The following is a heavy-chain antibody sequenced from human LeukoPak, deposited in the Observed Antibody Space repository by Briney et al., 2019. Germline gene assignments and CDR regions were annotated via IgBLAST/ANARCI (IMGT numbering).Heavy chain of an antibody. J-gene: IGHJ4*02. CDR2: ISYDGSNK. CDR1: GFTFSSYG. Sequence: GGSLRLSCAASGFTFSSYGMHWVRQAPGKGLEWVAVISYDGSNKYYADSVKGRFTISRDNSKNTLYLQMNSLRAEDTAVYYCAKEFNFFRGVIMSTDYWGQGTLVTVSS. CDR3: AKEFNFFRGVIMSTDY. D-gene: IGHD3-10*01. V-gene: IGHV3-30*18.